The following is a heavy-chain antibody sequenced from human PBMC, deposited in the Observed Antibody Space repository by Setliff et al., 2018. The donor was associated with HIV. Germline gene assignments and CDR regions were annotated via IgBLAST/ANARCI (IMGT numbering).Heavy chain of an antibody. J-gene: IGHJ6*02. D-gene: IGHD6-13*01. CDR2: MSGSGRGT. CDR3: ARDCRDGWVFTYGMDV. V-gene: IGHV3-23*01. Sequence: GGSLRLSCAASGFTFSDYAMSWVRQAPGKGLEWVSAMSGSGRGTYYADSVKGRFTISRDNSENTLFLQMNSLRPDDTAVYYCARDCRDGWVFTYGMDVWGQGTLVTVSS. CDR1: GFTFSDYA.